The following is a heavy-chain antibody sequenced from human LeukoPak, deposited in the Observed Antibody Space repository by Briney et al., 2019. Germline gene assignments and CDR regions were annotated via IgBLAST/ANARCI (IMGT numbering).Heavy chain of an antibody. Sequence: SETLSLTCTVSGGSISNYYWSWIRQPPGKGLEWIGHIYYSGSTNYNPSLKSRVTISADTSKNQFSLNVRSVTAADTAVYYCARGAGWYDYWGQGTQVTVFS. CDR2: IYYSGST. D-gene: IGHD6-19*01. V-gene: IGHV4-59*08. J-gene: IGHJ4*02. CDR1: GGSISNYY. CDR3: ARGAGWYDY.